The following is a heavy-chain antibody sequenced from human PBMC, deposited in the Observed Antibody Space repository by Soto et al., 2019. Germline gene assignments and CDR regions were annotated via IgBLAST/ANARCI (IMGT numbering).Heavy chain of an antibody. CDR1: GGSFRDYY. CDR3: GRLVYGDLAY. CDR2: INHRGST. J-gene: IGHJ1*01. D-gene: IGHD4-17*01. V-gene: IGHV4-34*01. Sequence: LSLTCAVYGGSFRDYYWSWIRQSPGKGLEWIGEINHRGSTTYNPSLKSRVTMSLDTSKNQFSLELRSVTPADTAVYYCGRLVYGDLAYRGQGSLVPVSS.